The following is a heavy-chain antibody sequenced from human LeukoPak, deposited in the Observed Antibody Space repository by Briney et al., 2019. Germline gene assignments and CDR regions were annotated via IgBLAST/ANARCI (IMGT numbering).Heavy chain of an antibody. D-gene: IGHD3-10*01. CDR1: GGTFSSYA. J-gene: IGHJ6*03. CDR2: IIPIFGTA. Sequence: ASVKVSCKASGGTFSSYAISWVRQAPGQGPEWMGGIIPIFGTANYAQKFQGRVTITTDESTSTAYMELSSLRSEDTAVYYCARGGGYYYYMDVWGKGTTVTVSS. CDR3: ARGGGYYYYMDV. V-gene: IGHV1-69*05.